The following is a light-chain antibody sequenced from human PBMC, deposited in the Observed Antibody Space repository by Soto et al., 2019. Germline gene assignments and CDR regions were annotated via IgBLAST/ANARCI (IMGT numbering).Light chain of an antibody. CDR3: LQYSTWPPLYT. J-gene: IGKJ2*01. Sequence: EIVMTQSPATLSVSLGERVTLSCRASQSVSSYLAWDQQKPGQAPRLLISDASTRATDIPDRFSGSGSGTDFTLTISRLQSTDLAVYYCLQYSTWPPLYTFGQGTKLEIK. CDR1: QSVSSY. V-gene: IGKV3-15*01. CDR2: DAS.